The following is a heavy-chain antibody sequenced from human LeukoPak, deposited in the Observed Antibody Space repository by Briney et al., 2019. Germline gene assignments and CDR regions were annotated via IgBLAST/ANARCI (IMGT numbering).Heavy chain of an antibody. J-gene: IGHJ4*02. CDR3: ARGDKFSGDY. CDR2: IRYDGSNK. V-gene: IGHV3-30*02. Sequence: PGGSLRLSCAASGFTFSSYGMHWVRQAPGKGLEWVAFIRYDGSNKYYADSVKGRLTISRDNSKSTLYLQMNSLRAEDMAVYYCARGDKFSGDYWGQGTLVTVSS. CDR1: GFTFSSYG. D-gene: IGHD3-16*01.